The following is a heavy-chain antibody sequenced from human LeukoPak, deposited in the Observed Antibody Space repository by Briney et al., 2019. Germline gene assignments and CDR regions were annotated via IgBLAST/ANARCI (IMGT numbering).Heavy chain of an antibody. CDR3: ARGPMVRGVPQDAFDI. V-gene: IGHV6-1*01. D-gene: IGHD3-10*01. CDR2: TYYRSKWYN. Sequence: SQTLSLTCAISGDSVSSNSAAWNWIRQSPSRGLEWLGRTYYRSKWYNDYAVSVKSRITINPDTSKNQFSLQLNSVTPEDTAVYYCARGPMVRGVPQDAFDIWGQGTMVTVSS. J-gene: IGHJ3*02. CDR1: GDSVSSNSAA.